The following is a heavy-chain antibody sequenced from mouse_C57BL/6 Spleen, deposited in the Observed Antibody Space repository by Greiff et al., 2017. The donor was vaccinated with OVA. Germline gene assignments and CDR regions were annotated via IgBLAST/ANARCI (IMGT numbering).Heavy chain of an antibody. CDR2: ILPGSGST. Sequence: QVQLKQSGAELMKPGASVKLSCKATGYTFTGYWIEWVKQRPGHGLEWIGEILPGSGSTNYNEKFKGKATFTADTSSNTAYMQLSSLTTEDSAIYSCAVLITTVVASFDYWGQGTTLTVSS. V-gene: IGHV1-9*01. J-gene: IGHJ2*01. CDR1: GYTFTGYW. D-gene: IGHD1-1*01. CDR3: AVLITTVVASFDY.